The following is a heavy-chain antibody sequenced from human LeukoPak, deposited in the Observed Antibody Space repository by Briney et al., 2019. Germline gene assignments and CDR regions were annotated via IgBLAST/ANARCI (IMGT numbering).Heavy chain of an antibody. J-gene: IGHJ6*02. D-gene: IGHD3-22*01. Sequence: SGGSLRLSCAASGFTFSGAWMSWVRQAPGKGLEWVSFIRSKAYGGTTEYAASVKGRFTISRDDSKSIAYLQTNSLKTEDTAVYYCRGDSSGYYSDYGMDVWGQGTTVSVS. CDR2: IRSKAYGGTT. CDR1: GFTFSGAW. CDR3: RGDSSGYYSDYGMDV. V-gene: IGHV3-49*04.